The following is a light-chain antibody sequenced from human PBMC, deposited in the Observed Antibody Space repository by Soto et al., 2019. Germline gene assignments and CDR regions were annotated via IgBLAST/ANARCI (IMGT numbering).Light chain of an antibody. V-gene: IGLV2-14*03. CDR2: DVS. CDR3: TSYAGSNNYV. J-gene: IGLJ1*01. CDR1: SSDVGYYNY. Sequence: QSALTQPASVSESLGQSITISCTGTSSDVGYYNYVSWYQHHPGKAPKLIIYDVSNRPSGVSRRFSGSKSGNTASLTISGLRAEDEADYYCTSYAGSNNYVFGTGTKLTVL.